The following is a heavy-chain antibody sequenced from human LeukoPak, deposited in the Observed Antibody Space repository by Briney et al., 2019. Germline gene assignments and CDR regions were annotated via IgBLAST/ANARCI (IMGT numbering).Heavy chain of an antibody. D-gene: IGHD2/OR15-2a*01. CDR1: GSTFTGYY. J-gene: IGHJ3*01. CDR2: INPASGGT. CDR3: ARTFYDTLDSDAFDF. V-gene: IGHV1-2*02. Sequence: ASVKVSCKASGSTFTGYYMPWVRQPPGQGLEWMGWINPASGGTNNAQKFQGRGTMTMDTSNSTAYLELSRLRSDDTAVYSGARTFYDTLDSDAFDFWGQGTIVIVSS.